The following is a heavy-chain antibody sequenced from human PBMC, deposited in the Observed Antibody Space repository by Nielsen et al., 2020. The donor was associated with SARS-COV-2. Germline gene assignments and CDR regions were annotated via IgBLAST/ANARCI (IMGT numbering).Heavy chain of an antibody. CDR2: IYYSGST. CDR3: ASGYSSGWDQTPSLDY. J-gene: IGHJ4*02. CDR1: GGSISSYY. V-gene: IGHV4-59*01. D-gene: IGHD6-19*01. Sequence: LETLSLTCTVSGGSISSYYWSWIRQPPGKGLEWIGYIYYSGSTNYNPSLKSRVTISVDTSKNQFSLKLSSVTAADTAVYYCASGYSSGWDQTPSLDYWGQGTLVTVSS.